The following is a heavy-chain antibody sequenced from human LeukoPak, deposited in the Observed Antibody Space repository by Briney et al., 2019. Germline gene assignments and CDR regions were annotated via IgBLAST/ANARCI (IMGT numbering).Heavy chain of an antibody. V-gene: IGHV4-34*01. J-gene: IGHJ4*02. CDR1: GGSFSGYY. CDR3: AREIIWGTYRRLYYFDS. CDR2: INHSASA. D-gene: IGHD3-16*02. Sequence: RTSETLSLTCAVYGGSFSGYYWNWLRQVPGKGLEWIGEINHSASARYSPSLKSRVTMSVDTSKNQFSLKLTSVTAADTAIYYCAREIIWGTYRRLYYFDSWGQGTLVTVSS.